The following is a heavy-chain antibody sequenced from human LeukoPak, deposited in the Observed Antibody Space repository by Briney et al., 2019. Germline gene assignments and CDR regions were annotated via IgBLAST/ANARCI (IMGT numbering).Heavy chain of an antibody. CDR1: GFTLRSYA. CDR2: ISGSGGTK. J-gene: IGHJ5*02. CDR3: TTREYCSGNICYAPQP. Sequence: PGGSLRLSCAASGFTLRSYAMYGVRQAPGKGLEWVSAISGSGGTKAYADSVKGRFTISRDNSENTLYLQMNSLRAEDTAVYYCTTREYCSGNICYAPQPWGQGTLVTVSS. V-gene: IGHV3-23*01. D-gene: IGHD2-2*01.